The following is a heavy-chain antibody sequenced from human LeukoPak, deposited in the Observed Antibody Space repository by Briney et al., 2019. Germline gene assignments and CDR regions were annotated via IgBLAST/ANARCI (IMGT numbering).Heavy chain of an antibody. CDR3: ASTPDFWPAAATAVDY. Sequence: SGRTLRLSCAASGFAFSNYGMHWVRQAPGKGLEWVAVISYDGSNKYYADSVKGRFTISRDNSKNTLYLQMNSLRAEDTAVYYCASTPDFWPAAATAVDYWGQGTLVTVSS. J-gene: IGHJ4*02. D-gene: IGHD2-2*01. CDR2: ISYDGSNK. V-gene: IGHV3-30*03. CDR1: GFAFSNYG.